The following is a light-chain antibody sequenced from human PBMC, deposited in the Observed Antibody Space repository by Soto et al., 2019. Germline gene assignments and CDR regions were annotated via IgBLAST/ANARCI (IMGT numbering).Light chain of an antibody. CDR2: DVS. CDR1: QSIDSW. J-gene: IGKJ1*01. CDR3: QQYKSYSRT. Sequence: DIQMTQSPSTLSASVGDRVSITCRASQSIDSWLAWYQQKAGKAPNLLIYDVSDLESGVPSRFSGSGSGTEFTLTISSLQPDDFATYYCQQYKSYSRTFGQGTKVEIK. V-gene: IGKV1-5*01.